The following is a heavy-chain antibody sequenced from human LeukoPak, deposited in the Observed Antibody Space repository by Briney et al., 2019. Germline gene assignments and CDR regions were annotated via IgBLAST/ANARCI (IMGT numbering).Heavy chain of an antibody. V-gene: IGHV5-51*01. CDR1: GSRFTSYW. D-gene: IGHD6-19*01. Sequence: GASLQISCQGSGSRFTSYWIGWVRPMPGKGPAWMGMIVPGDADTRYSPSFQGQVAISADKSISTAYLQWSSLKASDTAMYYCARAVAGTRYFDYWGQGILVTVSS. J-gene: IGHJ4*02. CDR3: ARAVAGTRYFDY. CDR2: IVPGDADT.